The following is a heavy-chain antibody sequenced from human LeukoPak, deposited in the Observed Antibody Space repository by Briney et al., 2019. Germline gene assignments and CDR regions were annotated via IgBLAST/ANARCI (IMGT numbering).Heavy chain of an antibody. V-gene: IGHV4-59*01. CDR2: IYYSGST. CDR3: ARAVVVVTGFDY. Sequence: SETLSLTCTVSGCSISSYYWSWIRQPPGKGLEWIGYIYYSGSTNYNPSLKSRVTISVDTSKNQFSLKLSSVTAADTAVYYRARAVVVVTGFDYWGQGALVTVSS. D-gene: IGHD3-22*01. J-gene: IGHJ4*02. CDR1: GCSISSYY.